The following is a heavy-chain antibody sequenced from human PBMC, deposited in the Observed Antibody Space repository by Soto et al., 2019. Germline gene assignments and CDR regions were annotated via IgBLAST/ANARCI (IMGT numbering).Heavy chain of an antibody. CDR1: GFSFNSYW. CDR3: AREKWLQFYFYYGLDV. CDR2: IKQSGTEK. J-gene: IGHJ6*02. V-gene: IGHV3-7*01. D-gene: IGHD4-4*01. Sequence: PGGSLRLSCVGSGFSFNSYWMTWVRQAPGKGLEWVANIKQSGTEKFYVDSVKGRFTISRDNAKNSLFLEMNSLRVEDTGVYYCAREKWLQFYFYYGLDVWGRGTTVTVSS.